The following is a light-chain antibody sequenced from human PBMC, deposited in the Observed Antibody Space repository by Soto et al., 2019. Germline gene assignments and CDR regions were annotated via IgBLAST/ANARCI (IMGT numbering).Light chain of an antibody. V-gene: IGLV1-40*01. CDR2: GNR. J-gene: IGLJ2*01. Sequence: QSVLTQPPSVSGAPGQRVTISCTGSSSNIGAGYDVHWYQQLPGTAPKLVIYGNRNRPSGVPDRFSGYKSGNSASLAITGLQAEDEADYYCQSYDSSLSGSKVVFGGGTKLTV. CDR3: QSYDSSLSGSKVV. CDR1: SSNIGAGYD.